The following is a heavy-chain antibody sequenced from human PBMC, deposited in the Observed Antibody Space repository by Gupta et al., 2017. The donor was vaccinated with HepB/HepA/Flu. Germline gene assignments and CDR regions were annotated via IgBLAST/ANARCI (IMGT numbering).Heavy chain of an antibody. V-gene: IGHV3-66*01. CDR3: ARATAGTYSTAEYFHQ. CDR2: IYNGGNT. Sequence: EVQLVESGGGLVQPGESLRLSCAVSGFTVSNNYMAWIRQVPGKGLEWVSVIYNGGNTYYADSVKGRFTISRDNDKNTLYLHLNNMSGDDTAVYYCARATAGTYSTAEYFHQWGQGTLVTVSA. CDR1: GFTVSNNY. J-gene: IGHJ1*01. D-gene: IGHD1-26*01.